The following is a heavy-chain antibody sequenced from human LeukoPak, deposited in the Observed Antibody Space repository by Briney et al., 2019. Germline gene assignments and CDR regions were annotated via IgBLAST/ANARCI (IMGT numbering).Heavy chain of an antibody. J-gene: IGHJ4*02. CDR1: GGSISSYY. CDR3: ARADPISGTYSPFDY. Sequence: SETLSLTCTVSGGSISSYYWSWIRQPPGKGLEWIGYIYYSGNTNYNPSLKSRVTISVDTSKNQFSLKLNSVTAADTAVYYCARADPISGTYSPFDYWGQGTLVTVPS. CDR2: IYYSGNT. D-gene: IGHD1-26*01. V-gene: IGHV4-59*01.